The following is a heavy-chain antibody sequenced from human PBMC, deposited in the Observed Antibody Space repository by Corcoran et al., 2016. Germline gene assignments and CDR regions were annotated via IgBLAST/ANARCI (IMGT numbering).Heavy chain of an antibody. Sequence: QVQLVQSGAEVKKPGASVKVSCKASGYTFTSYGISWVRQAPGQGLEWMGWIRAYNGNTNYAQKLQGRVNMNTDTSTSTAYMELRSLRSDDTAVYYCARDATNYGLWSPFKAFDYGGQGTLVTVSS. D-gene: IGHD3-3*01. J-gene: IGHJ4*02. CDR1: GYTFTSYG. V-gene: IGHV1-18*01. CDR3: ARDATNYGLWSPFKAFDY. CDR2: IRAYNGNT.